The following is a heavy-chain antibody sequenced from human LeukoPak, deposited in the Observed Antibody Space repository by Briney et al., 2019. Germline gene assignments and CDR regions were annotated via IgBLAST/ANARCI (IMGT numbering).Heavy chain of an antibody. Sequence: GGSLRLSCAASGFTFSNAWMSWVRQAPGKGLEWVGRIKSKTDGGTTDYAAPAKGRFTISRDDSKNTLYLQMNSLKTEDTAVYYCTTDTAGTTVFLDYWGQGTLVTVSS. D-gene: IGHD1-1*01. J-gene: IGHJ4*02. CDR1: GFTFSNAW. CDR3: TTDTAGTTVFLDY. V-gene: IGHV3-15*01. CDR2: IKSKTDGGTT.